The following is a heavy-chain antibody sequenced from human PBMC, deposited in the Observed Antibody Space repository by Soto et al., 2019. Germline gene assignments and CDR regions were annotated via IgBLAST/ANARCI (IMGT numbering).Heavy chain of an antibody. V-gene: IGHV4-39*07. CDR3: ARGLFSETSYSGGWYYFDN. Sequence: SETLSLTCTVSGGSISSSTYYWGWIRQPPGKGLQWIGQINHSGSSYYNPSLKSRVTISLLSSSDRFSLELSSVTAADTAVYYCARGLFSETSYSGGWYYFDNWSQGTLVTVSS. D-gene: IGHD3-10*01. J-gene: IGHJ4*02. CDR1: GGSISSSTYY. CDR2: INHSGSS.